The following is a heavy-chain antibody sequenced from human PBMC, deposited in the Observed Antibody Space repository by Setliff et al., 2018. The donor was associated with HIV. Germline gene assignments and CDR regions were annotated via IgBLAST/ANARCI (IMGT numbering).Heavy chain of an antibody. CDR2: IYYSGST. J-gene: IGHJ4*02. CDR1: AGSIRSSTYY. D-gene: IGHD6-19*01. Sequence: PSETLSLTCTVSAGSIRSSTYYWAWIRQPPGKGLEWIGTIYYSGSTYYNPSLKSRATISVDMSKNQFSLRLSSVTAADTAVYYCIIASSSGWLAPMGFDSWGQGTLGTVSS. V-gene: IGHV4-39*01. CDR3: IIASSSGWLAPMGFDS.